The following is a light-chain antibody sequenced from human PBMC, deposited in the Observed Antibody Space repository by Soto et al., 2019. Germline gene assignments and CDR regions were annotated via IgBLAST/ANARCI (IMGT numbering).Light chain of an antibody. Sequence: DIQMTQSPSSLSASVGDRVTITCQASQDIRKYLNWYQQRPGKAPKLLIYDASNLEIGVPSRFSGSGSGTYFTFTISSLQPEDVATYYCQQYDSFRTFGQGTKVEIK. CDR1: QDIRKY. V-gene: IGKV1-33*01. J-gene: IGKJ1*01. CDR3: QQYDSFRT. CDR2: DAS.